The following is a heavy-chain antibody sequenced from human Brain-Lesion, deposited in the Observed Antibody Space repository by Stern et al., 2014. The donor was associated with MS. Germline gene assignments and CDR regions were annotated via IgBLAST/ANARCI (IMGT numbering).Heavy chain of an antibody. CDR3: ARDITGSSAYFAY. Sequence: EVQLVQSGGDLVQPGRSLRLSCAAFGFTFADYAMHWVRQAPRKGLEWVAGISWNSGTIGYADSVKGRFTTSRDNAYSSLYLQMNSLRPEDTALYYCARDITGSSAYFAYWGQGTLVTVSS. V-gene: IGHV3-9*01. D-gene: IGHD1-14*01. CDR1: GFTFADYA. J-gene: IGHJ4*02. CDR2: ISWNSGTI.